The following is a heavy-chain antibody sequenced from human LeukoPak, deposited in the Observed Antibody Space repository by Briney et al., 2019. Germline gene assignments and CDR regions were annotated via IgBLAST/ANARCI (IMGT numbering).Heavy chain of an antibody. CDR1: GGSFSGYY. D-gene: IGHD6-13*01. V-gene: IGHV4-34*01. CDR3: ARGGSRQLVSSY. J-gene: IGHJ4*02. CDR2: IKHSGST. Sequence: SETLSLTCAVYGGSFSGYYWSWIRQPPGKGLEWIGEIKHSGSTNYNPYLKSRVTISVDTSKNQFSLKLSSVTAAGTAVYYCARGGSRQLVSSYWGQGTLVTVSS.